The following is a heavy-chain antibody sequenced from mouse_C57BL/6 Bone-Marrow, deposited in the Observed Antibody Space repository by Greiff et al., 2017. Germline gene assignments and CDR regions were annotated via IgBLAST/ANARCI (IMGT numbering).Heavy chain of an antibody. J-gene: IGHJ1*03. Sequence: VQLQQPGAELVKPGASVKLSCKASGYTFTSYWMHWVKQRPGQGLEWIGMIHPNSGSTNYNEKFKSKATLTVDESSSTAYMQLSSLTSEDSAVYYCSSPYYGSSSFDVWGTGTTVTVSS. CDR3: SSPYYGSSSFDV. CDR1: GYTFTSYW. D-gene: IGHD1-1*01. V-gene: IGHV1-64*01. CDR2: IHPNSGST.